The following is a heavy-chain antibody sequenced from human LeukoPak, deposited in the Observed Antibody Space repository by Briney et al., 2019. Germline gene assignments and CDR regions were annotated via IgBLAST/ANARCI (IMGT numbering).Heavy chain of an antibody. CDR1: GYSISSGYY. V-gene: IGHV4-38-2*01. D-gene: IGHD3/OR15-3a*01. CDR2: IYHSGST. CDR3: AGTSYAFDI. J-gene: IGHJ3*02. Sequence: PSETVSLTCAVSGYSISSGYYWGWIRQPPGKGLEWIGSIYHSGSTYYNPSLKSRVTISVDTSKNQFSLKLSSVTAADTAVYYCAGTSYAFDIWGQGTMVTVSS.